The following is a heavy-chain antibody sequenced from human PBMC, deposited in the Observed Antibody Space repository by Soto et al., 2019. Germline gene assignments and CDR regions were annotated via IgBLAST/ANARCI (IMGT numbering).Heavy chain of an antibody. V-gene: IGHV1-2*02. CDR3: EIARIPDAFDI. J-gene: IGHJ3*02. CDR2: INPNSGGP. Sequence: QVHLVQSGAEVKKPGASVKVSCKASRDTFTGYYMHWVRQAPGQGLEWMGWINPNSGGPNYAQKFQGRVTMTRDTSISTVYRELSRLISDDTAVYYWEIARIPDAFDIWGQETMVTVSS. CDR1: RDTFTGYY.